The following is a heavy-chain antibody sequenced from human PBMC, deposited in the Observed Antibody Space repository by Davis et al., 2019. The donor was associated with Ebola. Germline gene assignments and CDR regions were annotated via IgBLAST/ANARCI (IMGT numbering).Heavy chain of an antibody. CDR2: ISVGGGST. J-gene: IGHJ6*03. CDR1: GFTFSTYG. Sequence: GGSLRLSCAASGFTFSTYGMTWVRQAPGKGLEWVSSISVGGGSTFYADSVRGRFTISRDNSKNTVFLQMVSLRAEDTAVYYCAKDPPPTETYYYYIMDVWGKGTTVTVSS. D-gene: IGHD3-22*01. V-gene: IGHV3-23*01. CDR3: AKDPPPTETYYYYIMDV.